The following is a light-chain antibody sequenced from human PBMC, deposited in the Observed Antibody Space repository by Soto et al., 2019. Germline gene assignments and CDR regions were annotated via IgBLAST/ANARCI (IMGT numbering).Light chain of an antibody. Sequence: EIVLTQSPATLSLSPGERATLSCRASQSVSSYLAWYQQKPGQAPRLLIYDASNRATGIPARFSGSGSGTDFTLTISSLEPEYFAVYYCQQRSNLPLTFGQGTRLEIK. CDR1: QSVSSY. CDR3: QQRSNLPLT. CDR2: DAS. J-gene: IGKJ5*01. V-gene: IGKV3-11*01.